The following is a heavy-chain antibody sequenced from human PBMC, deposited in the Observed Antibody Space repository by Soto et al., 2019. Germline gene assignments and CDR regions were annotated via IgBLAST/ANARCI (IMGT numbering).Heavy chain of an antibody. Sequence: GGSLRLSCAVSGFTFSNYRINWVRQAPGKGLEWVSAISPSGGNTYYADSVKGRFTISRDNSKNPLYLQMNSLRAEDTAVYSCARDRKVRGSSWFDPWGQGTLVTVSS. J-gene: IGHJ5*02. CDR2: ISPSGGNT. CDR1: GFTFSNYR. CDR3: ARDRKVRGSSWFDP. D-gene: IGHD6-13*01. V-gene: IGHV3-23*01.